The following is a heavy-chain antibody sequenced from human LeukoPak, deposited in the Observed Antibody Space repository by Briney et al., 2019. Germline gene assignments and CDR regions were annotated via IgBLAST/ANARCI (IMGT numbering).Heavy chain of an antibody. CDR3: ASTPTAYRAFDI. J-gene: IGHJ3*02. CDR2: ISSSGSTI. CDR1: GFTCSDYY. D-gene: IGHD2-21*01. Sequence: PGGSLRLSSAASGFTCSDYYMSWIRQAPGKGLEWVSYISSSGSTIYYADSVKGRFTISRDNAKNSLYLQMNSLRAEDTAVYYCASTPTAYRAFDIWGQGTMVTVSS. V-gene: IGHV3-11*01.